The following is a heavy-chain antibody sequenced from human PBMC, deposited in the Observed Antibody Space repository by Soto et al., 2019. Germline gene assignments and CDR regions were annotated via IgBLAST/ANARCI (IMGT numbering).Heavy chain of an antibody. J-gene: IGHJ4*02. CDR2: IKCSGGET. CDR3: SRGGDVVLVTAPLDD. CDR1: GYTFTNYY. D-gene: IGHD2-21*02. Sequence: QVQLVQSGAEVKKPGASVKVSCRTSGYTFTNYYMHWVRQAPGQGLEWMGIIKCSGGETTYDQKYMDRVTMTRDTSTRTVYRKRSSRRSEDTTVYYCSRGGDVVLVTAPLDDWGQGTLVTVSS. V-gene: IGHV1-46*03.